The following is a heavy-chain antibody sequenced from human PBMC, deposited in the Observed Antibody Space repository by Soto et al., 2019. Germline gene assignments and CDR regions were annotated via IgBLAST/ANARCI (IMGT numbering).Heavy chain of an antibody. V-gene: IGHV4-30-4*01. CDR1: GGSINNVDYY. CDR3: ARYCTSGLCPDPYYYYGLDV. D-gene: IGHD2-8*01. Sequence: SETLSLTCTISGGSINNVDYYWSWIRQPPGRGLEWLGHIYYRGSTFYNPSLESRVSMSLDTSKNQFSLRLNSVTAADTAVYYCARYCTSGLCPDPYYYYGLDVWGLGTTVTVSS. J-gene: IGHJ6*02. CDR2: IYYRGST.